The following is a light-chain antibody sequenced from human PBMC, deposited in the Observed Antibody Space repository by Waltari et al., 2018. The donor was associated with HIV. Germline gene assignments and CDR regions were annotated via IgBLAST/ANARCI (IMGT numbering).Light chain of an antibody. V-gene: IGKV4-1*01. J-gene: IGKJ4*01. Sequence: DIILTQSPDSLAVGLGERAIVNCKSSQSLFYGCKNYLAWYQKKPGQPPRLIFYWASTRESEVPDRFSVSGSGTDFALTITSLQAEDVAVYYCQQFYTTPALTFGGGTRVEVK. CDR1: QSLFYGCKNY. CDR3: QQFYTTPALT. CDR2: WAS.